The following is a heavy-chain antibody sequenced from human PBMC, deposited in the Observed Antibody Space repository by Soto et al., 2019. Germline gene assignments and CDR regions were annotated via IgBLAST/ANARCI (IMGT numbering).Heavy chain of an antibody. J-gene: IGHJ4*02. Sequence: SETLSLTCSVSCGSISSGGYYWSWIRQHPGKGLEWIGYIYDSGSTYYNPSLKSRVIISVDRSKKQFSLNLMSVTAADTAVYYCATGFNYYGAGTLKLDSWGQGTLVTVS. CDR2: IYDSGST. D-gene: IGHD3-10*01. V-gene: IGHV4-31*03. CDR1: CGSISSGGYY. CDR3: ATGFNYYGAGTLKLDS.